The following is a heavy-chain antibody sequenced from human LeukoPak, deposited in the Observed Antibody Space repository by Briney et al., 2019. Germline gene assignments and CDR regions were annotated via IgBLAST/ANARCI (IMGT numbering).Heavy chain of an antibody. D-gene: IGHD3-16*01. CDR1: GFIFSDYY. J-gene: IGHJ4*02. CDR3: ARDGGSGKLDY. CDR2: ISRGGNTI. Sequence: GGSLRLSCAASGFIFSDYYMNWFRQAPGKGLEWVSYISRGGNTIYYADSVKGRFTVSRDNAKNSLYLQMNSLRAEDTAVYYCARDGGSGKLDYWGQGALVTVSS. V-gene: IGHV3-11*04.